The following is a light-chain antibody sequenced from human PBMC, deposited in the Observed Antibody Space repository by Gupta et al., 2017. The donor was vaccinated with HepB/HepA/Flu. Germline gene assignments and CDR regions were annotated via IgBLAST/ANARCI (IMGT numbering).Light chain of an antibody. J-gene: IGLJ2*01. CDR3: QSYDYPNVV. CDR1: SGSIASNY. Sequence: FMLTQPHSVSESPGKTVTISCTGSSGSIASNYVQWYQQRPGSAPTTVIYEDNQRPSGVPDRFSGSIDSSSNSASLTISGLKTEDEADYYCQSYDYPNVVFGGGTKLTVL. CDR2: EDN. V-gene: IGLV6-57*02.